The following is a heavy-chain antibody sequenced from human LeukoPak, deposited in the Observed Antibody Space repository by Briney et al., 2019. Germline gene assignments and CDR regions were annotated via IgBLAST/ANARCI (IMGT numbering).Heavy chain of an antibody. V-gene: IGHV1-2*02. CDR3: ARDGGFDY. CDR1: GYTFTGYY. D-gene: IGHD3-16*01. CDR2: INPNNGGT. Sequence: ASVKVSCKASGYTFTGYYMHWVRQAPGQGLEWMGWINPNNGGTNYARKFQGRVTMTRDTSISTAYMELSSLRSDDTAVYYCARDGGFDYWGQGTLVTVSS. J-gene: IGHJ4*02.